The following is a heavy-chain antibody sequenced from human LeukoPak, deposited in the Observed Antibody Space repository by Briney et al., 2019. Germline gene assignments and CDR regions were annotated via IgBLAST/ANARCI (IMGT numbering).Heavy chain of an antibody. J-gene: IGHJ4*02. CDR1: GFTFNNYC. Sequence: GGSLRLSCAASGFTFNNYCTNWVRQAPGKGLEWVSSISSSNYIYYADSVKGRFTISRDNAKNSLYLQMNSLRAEDTAVYYCARDLTDDFWSGYHFDYWGQGTLATVSS. V-gene: IGHV3-21*01. CDR3: ARDLTDDFWSGYHFDY. D-gene: IGHD3-3*01. CDR2: ISSSNYI.